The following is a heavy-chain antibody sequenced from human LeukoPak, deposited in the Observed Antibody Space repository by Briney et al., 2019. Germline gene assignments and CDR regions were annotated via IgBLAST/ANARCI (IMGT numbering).Heavy chain of an antibody. CDR3: ARGGTAKYYDSGSYYIGWFDP. J-gene: IGHJ5*02. CDR2: MNPNSGNT. CDR1: GYTFTSYD. V-gene: IGHV1-8*01. Sequence: ASVKVSCKASGYTFTSYDINWVRQATGQGLEWMGWMNPNSGNTGYAQKFQGRVTMTRNTSISTAYMELSSLRSEDTAVYYCARGGTAKYYDSGSYYIGWFDPWGQGTLVTLSS. D-gene: IGHD3-10*01.